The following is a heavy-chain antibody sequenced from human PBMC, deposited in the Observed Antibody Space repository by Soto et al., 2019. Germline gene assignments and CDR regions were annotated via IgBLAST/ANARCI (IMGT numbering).Heavy chain of an antibody. V-gene: IGHV4-59*08. CDR2: IYYSGST. Sequence: QVQLQESGPGLVKPSETLSLTCTVSGGSISSYYWSWIRQPPGKGLEWIGYIYYSGSTNYNPSLKSRVTISVDTSKNQFSLKLSSVTAADTAVYYCARLGPSRYDFWSGYYSWGQGTLVTVSS. CDR1: GGSISSYY. J-gene: IGHJ4*02. CDR3: ARLGPSRYDFWSGYYS. D-gene: IGHD3-3*01.